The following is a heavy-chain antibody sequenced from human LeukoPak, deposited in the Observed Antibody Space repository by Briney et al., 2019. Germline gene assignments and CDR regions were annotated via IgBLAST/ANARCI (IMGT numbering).Heavy chain of an antibody. D-gene: IGHD3-9*01. CDR1: GFTFSTYS. J-gene: IGHJ6*02. CDR3: ARATGDGMDV. V-gene: IGHV3-48*01. Sequence: GGSLRLSCEAPGFTFSTYSMNWVRQAPGKGLEWVSDISSSSISIYHADSVKGRFTISRDNAKNSLYLQMNSLRAEDTAIYYCARATGDGMDVWGQGTTVTVSS. CDR2: ISSSSISI.